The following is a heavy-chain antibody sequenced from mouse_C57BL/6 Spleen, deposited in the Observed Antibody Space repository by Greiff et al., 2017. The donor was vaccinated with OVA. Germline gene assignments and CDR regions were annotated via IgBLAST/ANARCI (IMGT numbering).Heavy chain of an antibody. D-gene: IGHD1-1*01. CDR3: ANFPPTVVDFAY. CDR2: IYPGDGDT. Sequence: QVQLQQSGPELVKPGASVKISCKASGYAFSSSWMNWVKQRPGKGLEWIGRIYPGDGDTNYNGKFKGKATLTADKSSSTAYMQLSSLTSEDSAVYFCANFPPTVVDFAYWGQGTLVTVSA. V-gene: IGHV1-82*01. CDR1: GYAFSSSW. J-gene: IGHJ3*01.